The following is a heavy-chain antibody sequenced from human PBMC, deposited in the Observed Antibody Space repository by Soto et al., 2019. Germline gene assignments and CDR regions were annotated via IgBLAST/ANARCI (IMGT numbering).Heavy chain of an antibody. D-gene: IGHD1-1*01. Sequence: QITLKESGPTLVKPTQTLTLTCAFSGFSLSATGVGVGWIRQPPGKALEYLALIYWDDTNRYSPSLKTRPTITEYTTPARFVLTMTNMDSVDTATYYCAHRLIGSGYTWNDGVFPYWGQGPLVTDSS. CDR3: AHRLIGSGYTWNDGVFPY. J-gene: IGHJ1*01. CDR1: GFSLSATGVG. CDR2: IYWDDTN. V-gene: IGHV2-5*02.